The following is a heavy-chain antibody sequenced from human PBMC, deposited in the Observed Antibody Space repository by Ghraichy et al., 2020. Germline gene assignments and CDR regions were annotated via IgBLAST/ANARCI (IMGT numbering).Heavy chain of an antibody. CDR1: GLIFSTYW. Sequence: GGSLRLSCAASGLIFSTYWMTWVRQAPGKGLEWVANINQDGREKYYVASVKGRFTISRDNDKNSLYLQMNGLRAEDTAVYYCSSGDTFDIWGQGTMVAVSS. CDR3: SSGDTFDI. J-gene: IGHJ3*02. D-gene: IGHD3-10*01. V-gene: IGHV3-7*03. CDR2: INQDGREK.